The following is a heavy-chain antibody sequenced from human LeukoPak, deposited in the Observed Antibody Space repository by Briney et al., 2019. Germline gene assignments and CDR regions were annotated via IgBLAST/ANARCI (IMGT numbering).Heavy chain of an antibody. CDR2: IKQDGSEK. J-gene: IGHJ6*03. CDR1: GFTFSSYS. V-gene: IGHV3-7*01. D-gene: IGHD2-2*01. CDR3: ARVEIVVIPAAHHMDV. Sequence: GGSLRLSCAASGFTFSSYSMNWVRQAPGKGLEWVANIKQDGSEKYYVDSVKGRFTISRDNAKNSLYLQMNSLRAEDTAVYYCARVEIVVIPAAHHMDVWGKGTTVTVSS.